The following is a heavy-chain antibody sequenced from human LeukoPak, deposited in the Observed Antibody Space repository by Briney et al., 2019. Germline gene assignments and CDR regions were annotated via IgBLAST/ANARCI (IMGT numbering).Heavy chain of an antibody. Sequence: PGGSLRLSCAASGFTFSSYEMNWVRQAPGKGLEWVANIKQDGSEKYYVDSVKGRFTISRDNAKNSPYLQMNSLRAEDTAVYYCAREKWLDPWGQGTLVTVSS. CDR2: IKQDGSEK. D-gene: IGHD6-19*01. CDR1: GFTFSSYE. J-gene: IGHJ5*02. CDR3: AREKWLDP. V-gene: IGHV3-7*03.